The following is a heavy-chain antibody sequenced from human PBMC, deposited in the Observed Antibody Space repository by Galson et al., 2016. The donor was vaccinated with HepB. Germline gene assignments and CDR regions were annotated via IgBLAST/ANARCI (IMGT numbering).Heavy chain of an antibody. CDR2: LYYTGTS. V-gene: IGHV4-59*02. J-gene: IGHJ6*02. CDR1: DDSVSSSF. CDR3: ARAPYYESGRLDV. Sequence: ATLSLTCSVADDSVSSSFFSWIRQPPGKALEWIGYLYYTGTSDYNPSLKSRATISLDRSKNLLSLSLSSVTAADTAVYYCARAPYYESGRLDVWGQGTTVAVSS. D-gene: IGHD3-3*01.